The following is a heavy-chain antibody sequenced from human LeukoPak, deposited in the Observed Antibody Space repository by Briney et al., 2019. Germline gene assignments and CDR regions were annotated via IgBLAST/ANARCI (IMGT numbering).Heavy chain of an antibody. V-gene: IGHV3-23*01. CDR2: ISGSGGST. CDR3: ARIDYSNYVWHY. Sequence: GGSLRLSCAASGFTFSSYAMSWVRQAPGKGLEWVSAISGSGGSTYYADSVKGRFTISRDNSKNTLYLQMNSLRAEDTAVYYCARIDYSNYVWHYWGQGTLVTVSS. D-gene: IGHD4-11*01. J-gene: IGHJ4*02. CDR1: GFTFSSYA.